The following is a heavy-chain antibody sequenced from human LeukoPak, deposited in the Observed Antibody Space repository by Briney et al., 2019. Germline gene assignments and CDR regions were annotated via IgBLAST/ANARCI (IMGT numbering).Heavy chain of an antibody. J-gene: IGHJ4*02. CDR3: AGTEAEMATTQYRH. Sequence: ASVKVSCKASGHTFTSYYMHWVRQAPGQGLEWMGIINPSGGSTSYAQKFQGRVTMTRDMSTSTVYMELSSLRSEDTAVYYCAGTEAEMATTQYRHWGQGTLVTVSS. V-gene: IGHV1-46*01. D-gene: IGHD5-24*01. CDR1: GHTFTSYY. CDR2: INPSGGST.